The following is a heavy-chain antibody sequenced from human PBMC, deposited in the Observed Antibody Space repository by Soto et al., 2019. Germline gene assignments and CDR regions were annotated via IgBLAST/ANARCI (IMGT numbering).Heavy chain of an antibody. CDR2: IDHSGSA. CDR3: AGELGTFYFEH. J-gene: IGHJ4*02. CDR1: SGSIRSGDYY. D-gene: IGHD7-27*01. V-gene: IGHV4-30-4*01. Sequence: PSETLSLTCAVSSGSIRSGDYYWTWIRQPPGKGLEWIGYIDHSGSAYYNPSHKSRATISLDTSNSGFSLKLNSVTAADTAVYFCAGELGTFYFEHWGQGRLVTVSS.